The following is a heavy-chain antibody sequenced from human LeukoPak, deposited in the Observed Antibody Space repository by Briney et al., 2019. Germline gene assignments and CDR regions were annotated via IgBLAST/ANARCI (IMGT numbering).Heavy chain of an antibody. CDR2: ISNSGANI. D-gene: IGHD6-25*01. Sequence: GGSLRLSCAASGFTFRNYEMNWVRQAPGKGLEWVSYISNSGANIFYADSVKDRFTVSRDNAKNSLFLQMNSLRPEDTAVYYCARDAHSGDGWGQGTLVTVSS. CDR3: ARDAHSGDG. J-gene: IGHJ4*02. V-gene: IGHV3-48*03. CDR1: GFTFRNYE.